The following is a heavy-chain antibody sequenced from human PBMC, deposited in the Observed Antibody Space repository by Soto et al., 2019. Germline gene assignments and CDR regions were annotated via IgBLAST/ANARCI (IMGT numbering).Heavy chain of an antibody. CDR3: ARAYCGGDCYLDY. Sequence: SETLSLTCTVSGGSISSYYWSWFRQPPGKGLEWIGYIYYSGSTNYNPSLKSRVTISVDTSKNQFSLKLSSVTAADTAVYYCARAYCGGDCYLDYWGQGTLVTVS. CDR1: GGSISSYY. V-gene: IGHV4-59*01. D-gene: IGHD2-21*02. CDR2: IYYSGST. J-gene: IGHJ4*02.